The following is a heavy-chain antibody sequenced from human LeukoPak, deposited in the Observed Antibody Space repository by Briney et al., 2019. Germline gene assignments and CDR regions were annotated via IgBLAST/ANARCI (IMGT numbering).Heavy chain of an antibody. J-gene: IGHJ6*03. V-gene: IGHV1-46*01. D-gene: IGHD4-23*01. CDR2: ISPSGGST. CDR1: GYTFTSYY. Sequence: ASVKVSCKASGYTFTSYYMHWVRQAPGQGLEWMGIISPSGGSTSYAQKFQGRVTMTRDTSTSTVYMELSSLRSEDTAVYYCARDEAYGGNYYCYYMDVWGKGTTVTVSS. CDR3: ARDEAYGGNYYCYYMDV.